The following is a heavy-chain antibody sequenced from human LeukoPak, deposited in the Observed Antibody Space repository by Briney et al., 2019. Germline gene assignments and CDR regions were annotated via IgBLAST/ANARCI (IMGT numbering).Heavy chain of an antibody. D-gene: IGHD4-23*01. CDR2: FNPASGGT. J-gene: IGHJ3*02. Sequence: ASVKVSCKASGYIFTDHYMHWVRQAPGQGLEWMGWFNPASGGTKYAQKFQGRVTMTRDTSINTAYMELSSLGLDDTAVYYCARGLYYGGNQRAHDAFDIWGQGTLVTVSS. V-gene: IGHV1-2*02. CDR1: GYIFTDHY. CDR3: ARGLYYGGNQRAHDAFDI.